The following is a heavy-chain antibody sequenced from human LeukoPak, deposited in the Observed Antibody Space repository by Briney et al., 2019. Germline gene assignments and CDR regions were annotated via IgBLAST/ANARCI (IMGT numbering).Heavy chain of an antibody. V-gene: IGHV1-46*01. CDR3: ARVAWRAFGAFDI. J-gene: IGHJ3*02. CDR1: GYTFTSYY. Sequence: ASVKVSCKASGYTFTSYYMHWVRQAPGQGLEWMGIINPSGGSTSYAQRFQGRVTMTRDTSTSTVYMELSSLRSEDTAVYYCARVAWRAFGAFDIWGQGTMVTVSS. D-gene: IGHD3-16*01. CDR2: INPSGGST.